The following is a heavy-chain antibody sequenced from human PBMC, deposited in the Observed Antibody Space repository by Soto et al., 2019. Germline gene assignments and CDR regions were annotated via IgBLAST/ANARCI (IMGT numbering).Heavy chain of an antibody. CDR1: GYTVTTHY. D-gene: IGHD3-3*01. V-gene: IGHV1-46*01. CDR2: INPGSGAA. Sequence: QVQLVQSGAEVKKPGASVKISCTASGYTVTTHYMHWVRQAPGRGLEWMGAINPGSGAAKYTQTFQASVTMTRDTPTITVYMEMSALRSEDTAVFYCARGGEVGVAGSAAFDMWGQGTMVTVSS. J-gene: IGHJ3*02. CDR3: ARGGEVGVAGSAAFDM.